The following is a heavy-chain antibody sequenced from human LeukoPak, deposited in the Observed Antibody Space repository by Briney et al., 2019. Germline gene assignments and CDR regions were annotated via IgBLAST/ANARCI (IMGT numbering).Heavy chain of an antibody. CDR1: GGSISSYY. J-gene: IGHJ5*02. D-gene: IGHD6-6*01. V-gene: IGHV4-59*01. CDR2: IYYSGST. Sequence: SETLSLTCTVSGGSISSYYWSWIRQPPGKGLEWIGYIYYSGSTNYNPSLKSRVTISVDTSKNQFSLKLSSVTAADTAVYYCARGVPLRGSSSSIFRFDPWGQGTLVTVSS. CDR3: ARGVPLRGSSSSIFRFDP.